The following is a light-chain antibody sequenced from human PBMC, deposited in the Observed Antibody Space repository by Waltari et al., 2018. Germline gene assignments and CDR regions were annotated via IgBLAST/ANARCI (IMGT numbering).Light chain of an antibody. V-gene: IGLV2-11*01. CDR2: DVS. Sequence: QSALTQPRSVSGSPGQSVTISCTGTRTDVAAYKYVSWYQHNPGKAPNLMIYDVSKRPSGVPDRCSGSKSGFTASLTISGLQADDEADYYCCSYAGTYTFVFGTGTKVTVL. CDR1: RTDVAAYKY. J-gene: IGLJ1*01. CDR3: CSYAGTYTFV.